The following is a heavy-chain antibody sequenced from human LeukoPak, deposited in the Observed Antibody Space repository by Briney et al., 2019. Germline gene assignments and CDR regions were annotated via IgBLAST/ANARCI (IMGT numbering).Heavy chain of an antibody. V-gene: IGHV3-30*02. CDR1: GFTFSSYG. J-gene: IGHJ4*02. D-gene: IGHD6-13*01. CDR2: IRYDGSNK. CDR3: AKVEYSSSWYGVGSLDY. Sequence: GGSLRLSCAASGFTFSSYGMHWVRQAPGKGLEWVAFIRYDGSNKYYADSVKGRFTISRDNSKNTLYLQVNSLRAEDTAVYYCAKVEYSSSWYGVGSLDYWGQGTLVTVSS.